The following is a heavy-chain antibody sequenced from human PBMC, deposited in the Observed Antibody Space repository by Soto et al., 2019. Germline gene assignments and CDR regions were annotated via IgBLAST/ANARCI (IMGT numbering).Heavy chain of an antibody. D-gene: IGHD2-2*01. Sequence: SETLSLTCAVYGGSFSGYYWSWIRQPPGKGLEWIGEINHSGSTNYNPSLKSRVTISVDTSKNQFSLKLSSVTAADTAVYYCARGSPIVVVPAAIEGQSRWFDPWGQGTLVTVSS. CDR2: INHSGST. CDR1: GGSFSGYY. J-gene: IGHJ5*02. V-gene: IGHV4-34*01. CDR3: ARGSPIVVVPAAIEGQSRWFDP.